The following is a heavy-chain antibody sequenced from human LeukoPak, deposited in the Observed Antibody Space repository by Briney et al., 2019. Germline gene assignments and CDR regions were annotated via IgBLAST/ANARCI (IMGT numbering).Heavy chain of an antibody. CDR3: ARYGSGSSVNWFGP. Sequence: GGSLRLSCAPSGLTFSTYAMSWVRQAPGKGLEWVSAISGSGGSTYYADSVKGRFTISRDNSKNTLYLQMNSLRAEDTAVYYCARYGSGSSVNWFGPWGQGTLVTVSS. CDR2: ISGSGGST. D-gene: IGHD3-10*01. V-gene: IGHV3-23*01. J-gene: IGHJ5*02. CDR1: GLTFSTYA.